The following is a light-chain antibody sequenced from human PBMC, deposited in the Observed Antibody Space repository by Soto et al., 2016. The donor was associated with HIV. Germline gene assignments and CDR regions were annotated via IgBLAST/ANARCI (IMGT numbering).Light chain of an antibody. Sequence: DIQMTQSPSSLSASVGDRVTITCRASQNITNFLNWYQQKPGKAPNLLIYSASSLQSGVPSRFSGRGSGTDFTLTISDLQHEDLATYYCQQSSRTPRTFGQGTKVEI. CDR3: QQSSRTPRT. CDR1: QNITNF. J-gene: IGKJ1*01. CDR2: SAS. V-gene: IGKV1-39*01.